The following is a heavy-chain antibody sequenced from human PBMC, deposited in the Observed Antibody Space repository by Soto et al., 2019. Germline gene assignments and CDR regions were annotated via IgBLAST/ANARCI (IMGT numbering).Heavy chain of an antibody. D-gene: IGHD3-16*01. CDR2: MYYSGNI. J-gene: IGHJ5*02. CDR3: ASGGNWFDP. Sequence: SETLSLTCNVSGGSISNYYWTWVRQSPEKGLEWIGYMYYSGNINYNPSLKSRVTISIDTSKNQFSLTLKSVTAADTAVYYCASGGNWFDPWGQGVLVTVSS. CDR1: GGSISNYY. V-gene: IGHV4-59*01.